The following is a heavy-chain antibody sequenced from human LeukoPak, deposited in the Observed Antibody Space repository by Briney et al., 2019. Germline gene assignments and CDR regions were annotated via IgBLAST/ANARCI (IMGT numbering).Heavy chain of an antibody. Sequence: PSETLSLSCTVSGYSISGGSYWAWIRQPPGKGLEWIGEFHRRVNTFYNPSLQRRTAISIDTSRNQFSLKLNSVTAADTAFYFCARRLDYGDSRDGFDIWGQGTMVTVSS. V-gene: IGHV4-38-2*02. J-gene: IGHJ3*02. D-gene: IGHD4-17*01. CDR3: ARRLDYGDSRDGFDI. CDR2: FHRRVNT. CDR1: GYSISGGSY.